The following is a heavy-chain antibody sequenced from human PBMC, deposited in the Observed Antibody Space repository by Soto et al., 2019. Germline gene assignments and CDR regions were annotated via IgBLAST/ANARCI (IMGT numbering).Heavy chain of an antibody. Sequence: SLTLSSKCSRSSFTSYSICYVRQMPGKGLEWMGIIYPGDSDTRYSPSFQGQVTISADKSISTAYLQWSSLKASDTAMDYGARHRYSSSWYDDWGHGTLVTVSS. CDR3: ARHRYSSSWYDD. CDR1: RSSFTSYS. CDR2: IYPGDSDT. J-gene: IGHJ4*01. D-gene: IGHD6-13*01. V-gene: IGHV5-51*01.